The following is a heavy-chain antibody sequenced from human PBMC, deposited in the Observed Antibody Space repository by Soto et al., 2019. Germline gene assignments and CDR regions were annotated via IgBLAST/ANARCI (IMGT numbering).Heavy chain of an antibody. CDR1: GGTFSSYA. V-gene: IGHV1-69*01. CDR3: ARETVARVYGYNFYYYGMDV. D-gene: IGHD5-12*01. J-gene: IGHJ6*02. Sequence: QVQLVQSGAEVKKPGSSVKVSCKASGGTFSSYAISWVRQAPGQGLEWMGGIIPIFGTANYAQKFQGRVTITADESTSTAYMELSSLRSEDTAVYYCARETVARVYGYNFYYYGMDVWGQGTTVTVSS. CDR2: IIPIFGTA.